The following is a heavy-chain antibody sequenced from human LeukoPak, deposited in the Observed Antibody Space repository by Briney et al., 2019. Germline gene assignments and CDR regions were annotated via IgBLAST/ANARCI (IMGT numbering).Heavy chain of an antibody. V-gene: IGHV5-51*01. CDR1: GYIFTSYW. Sequence: GESLQISFKGSGYIFTSYWIGWGRRMPGKGVGWMGIIYPGDSDTRYSPSFQGQVTISADKSINTAYLRWSSLKASDTAMYYCARPRDTAMVLFDYWGQGTLVTVS. J-gene: IGHJ4*02. D-gene: IGHD5-18*01. CDR2: IYPGDSDT. CDR3: ARPRDTAMVLFDY.